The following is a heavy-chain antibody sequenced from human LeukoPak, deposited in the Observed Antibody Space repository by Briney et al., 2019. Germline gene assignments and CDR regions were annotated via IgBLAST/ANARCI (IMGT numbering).Heavy chain of an antibody. Sequence: PGGSLRLSCAASGFTFSSYGMHWVRQAPGKGLEWVAVIWYDGSNKYYADSVKGRFTISRDNSKNTLYLQMNSLRAEDTAVYYCAREGDYYYDSSGYYAFDIWGQGTMVTVSS. CDR1: GFTFSSYG. CDR2: IWYDGSNK. D-gene: IGHD3-22*01. V-gene: IGHV3-33*01. CDR3: AREGDYYYDSSGYYAFDI. J-gene: IGHJ3*02.